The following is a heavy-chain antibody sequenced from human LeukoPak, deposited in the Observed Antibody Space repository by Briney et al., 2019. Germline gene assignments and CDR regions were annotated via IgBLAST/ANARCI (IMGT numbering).Heavy chain of an antibody. CDR1: GFTFSSYW. V-gene: IGHV3-7*01. CDR2: IKQDGSEK. CDR3: AREASYYDSSGYYYALDS. J-gene: IGHJ4*02. Sequence: PGGSLRLSCAASGFTFSSYWMSWVRQAPGKGLEWVANIKQDGSEKYYVDSVKGRFTISRDNAKNSLYLQMNSLRAEDTAVYYCAREASYYDSSGYYYALDSWGQGTLVTVSS. D-gene: IGHD3-22*01.